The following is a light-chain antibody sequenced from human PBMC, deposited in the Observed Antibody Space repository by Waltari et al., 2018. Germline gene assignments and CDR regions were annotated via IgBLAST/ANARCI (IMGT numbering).Light chain of an antibody. CDR3: CSYAGSSPHVV. Sequence: QYALTQPASASGSPGQSITISCTPNSSDVGSHRFVSWYHQHPGKAPKLMFYGGSQRPSGISNRFSGTKSGNTASLTISGLRAEDEADYYCCSYAGSSPHVVFGGGTKLTVL. J-gene: IGLJ2*01. V-gene: IGLV2-23*01. CDR1: SSDVGSHRF. CDR2: GGS.